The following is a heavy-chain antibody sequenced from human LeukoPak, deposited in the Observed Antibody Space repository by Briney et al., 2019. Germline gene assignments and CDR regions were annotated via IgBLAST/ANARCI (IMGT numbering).Heavy chain of an antibody. Sequence: SETLSPTCNVSGGSISSGSNYWGWIRQPPGKTLEWIGSIYSSGSTYYNPSLKSRVIILIDTSKNHFSLTLSSVTAADTAVYYCARVNYYDSSGYSNYYYYMDVWGKGTTVTVSS. CDR1: GGSISSGSNY. J-gene: IGHJ6*03. V-gene: IGHV4-39*07. D-gene: IGHD3-22*01. CDR2: IYSSGST. CDR3: ARVNYYDSSGYSNYYYYMDV.